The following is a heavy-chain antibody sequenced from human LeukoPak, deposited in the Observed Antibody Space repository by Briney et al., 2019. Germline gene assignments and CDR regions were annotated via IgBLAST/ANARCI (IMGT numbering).Heavy chain of an antibody. Sequence: SVKVSCKASGGTFSSYAISWVRQAPGQGLEWMGGIIPIFGTANYAQKFQGRVTITTDESTSTAYMELSSLRSEDTAVYYCARVLGEQLVRGWFDPWGQGTLVTVSS. J-gene: IGHJ5*02. CDR2: IIPIFGTA. CDR3: ARVLGEQLVRGWFDP. V-gene: IGHV1-69*05. D-gene: IGHD6-13*01. CDR1: GGTFSSYA.